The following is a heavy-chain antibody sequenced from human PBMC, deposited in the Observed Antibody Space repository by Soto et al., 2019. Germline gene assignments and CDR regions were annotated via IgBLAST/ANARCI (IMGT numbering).Heavy chain of an antibody. CDR3: ARFVIFCSGTTSSTRAHV. V-gene: IGHV4-61*01. CDR1: GGSVSRDTHY. CDR2: IYSSGST. D-gene: IGHD2-2*01. Sequence: SETLSLTCAVYGGSVSRDTHYWSWIRQPPGKRLEWIGFIYSSGSTNYNPSLKSRVTMSVDTSKNQLSLKLRSVIAADTAVYHCARFVIFCSGTTSSTRAHVCGQGTTVTV. J-gene: IGHJ6*02.